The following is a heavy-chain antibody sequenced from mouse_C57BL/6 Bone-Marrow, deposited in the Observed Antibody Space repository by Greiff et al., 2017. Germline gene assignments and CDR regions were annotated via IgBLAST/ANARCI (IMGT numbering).Heavy chain of an antibody. CDR2: IDPANGNT. CDR1: GFNIKNTY. J-gene: IGHJ4*01. CDR3: ASRELRYYFAMDY. D-gene: IGHD2-12*01. Sequence: VQLKESVAELVRPGASVKLSCTASGFNIKNTYMHWVKQRPEQGLEWIGRIDPANGNTKYDPKFQGKATITADTSSNTAYLQLSSLTSEDTAIYDCASRELRYYFAMDYWGQGTSVTVSS. V-gene: IGHV14-3*01.